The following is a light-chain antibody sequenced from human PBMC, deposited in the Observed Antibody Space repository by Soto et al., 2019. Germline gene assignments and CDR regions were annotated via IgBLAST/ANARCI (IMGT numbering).Light chain of an antibody. CDR1: QAISSY. J-gene: IGKJ5*01. CDR3: QQLNSFPIT. V-gene: IGKV1-9*01. CDR2: AAS. Sequence: DIQLTQAPSFLSASAGDIVSMSCVASQAISSYLAWYQQKPGRAPKLLIYAASTLQSGVPSRFSGSGSGTEFTLTITSLQPEDFATYYCQQLNSFPITFGQGTRLET.